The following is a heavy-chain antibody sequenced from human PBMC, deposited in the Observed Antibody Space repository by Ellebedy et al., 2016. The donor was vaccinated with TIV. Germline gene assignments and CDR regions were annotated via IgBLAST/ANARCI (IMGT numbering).Heavy chain of an antibody. V-gene: IGHV1-2*02. J-gene: IGHJ4*02. CDR3: ARDRYSYGIDY. Sequence: AASVKVSCKASGYTFTGYYMHWVRQAPGQGLEWMGWTNPNSGGTNYAQKFQGRVTMTRDTSISTAYMDLSRLTSDHTAVYYCARDRYSYGIDYWGQGTLVTVSS. CDR2: TNPNSGGT. CDR1: GYTFTGYY. D-gene: IGHD5-18*01.